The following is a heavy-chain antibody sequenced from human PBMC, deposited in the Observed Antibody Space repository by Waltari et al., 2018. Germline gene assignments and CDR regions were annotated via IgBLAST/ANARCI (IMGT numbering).Heavy chain of an antibody. CDR2: IYSGGST. D-gene: IGHD3-22*01. J-gene: IGHJ4*02. CDR1: GFAVPSHS. V-gene: IGHV3-53*01. Sequence: EVQLVESGGGLIQPGGSLRLSCAASGFAVPSHSISWVRQAPGKGLEWVSVIYSGGSTYYADSVKGRFTISRDNSKNMLYLQMNSMRAEDTAVYYCARGYDSSGYYLGAFDYWGQGTLVTVSS. CDR3: ARGYDSSGYYLGAFDY.